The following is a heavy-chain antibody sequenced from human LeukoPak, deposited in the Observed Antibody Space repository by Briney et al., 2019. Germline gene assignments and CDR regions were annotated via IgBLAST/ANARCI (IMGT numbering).Heavy chain of an antibody. CDR2: INSDGSST. CDR3: AGGVWTAETWFDS. J-gene: IGHJ5*01. Sequence: GGSLRLSCVVSGFTFSSHWMHCVRQAPGKGLVWVSRINSDGSSTNYADSVRGRFSISRDNAKNTLYLQMNSLRAEDTAVYYCAGGVWTAETWFDSWGQGTLVTVSS. CDR1: GFTFSSHW. V-gene: IGHV3-74*01. D-gene: IGHD3/OR15-3a*01.